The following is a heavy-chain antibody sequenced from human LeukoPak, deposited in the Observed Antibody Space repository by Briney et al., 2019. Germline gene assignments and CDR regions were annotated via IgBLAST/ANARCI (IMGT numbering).Heavy chain of an antibody. CDR2: IIPIFGTA. Sequence: SVKVSCKASGGTFSSYAISWVRQAPGQGLEWMGGIIPIFGTANYAQKFQGRVTITADESTSTAYMELSSLRSEDTAVYYCARDVCSGGSCYHYFDYWGQGTLVTVSS. CDR1: GGTFSSYA. D-gene: IGHD2-15*01. J-gene: IGHJ4*02. CDR3: ARDVCSGGSCYHYFDY. V-gene: IGHV1-69*13.